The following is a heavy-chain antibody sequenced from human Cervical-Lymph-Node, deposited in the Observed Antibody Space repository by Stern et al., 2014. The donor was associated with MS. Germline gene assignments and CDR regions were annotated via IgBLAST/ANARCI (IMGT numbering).Heavy chain of an antibody. CDR3: AREMYSSSYYGLDV. CDR2: IYYGGST. Sequence: QVQLQESGPGLVRPSETLSLTCAVSGDAMSSRSYYWTWIRPHPEKGLEWIGYIYYGGSTSYNPSLRGRATISVDTSQNQFFLRLTSVTAADTAVYFCAREMYSSSYYGLDVWGQGATVTVSS. CDR1: GDAMSSRSYY. J-gene: IGHJ6*02. D-gene: IGHD6-6*01. V-gene: IGHV4-31*02.